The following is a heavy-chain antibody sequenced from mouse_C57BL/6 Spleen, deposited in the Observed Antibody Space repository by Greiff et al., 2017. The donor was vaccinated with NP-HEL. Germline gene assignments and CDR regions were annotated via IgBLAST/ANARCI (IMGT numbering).Heavy chain of an antibody. D-gene: IGHD2-3*01. J-gene: IGHJ2*01. CDR3: TRAIYDGYSDY. CDR2: IYPGNSDT. CDR1: GYTFTSYW. Sequence: EVQLQQSGTVLARPGASVKMSCKTSGYTFTSYWMHWVKQRPGQGLEWIGAIYPGNSDTSYNQKFKGKAKLTAVTSASTAYMALSSLTNEDSAVYYCTRAIYDGYSDYWGQGTTLTVSS. V-gene: IGHV1-5*01.